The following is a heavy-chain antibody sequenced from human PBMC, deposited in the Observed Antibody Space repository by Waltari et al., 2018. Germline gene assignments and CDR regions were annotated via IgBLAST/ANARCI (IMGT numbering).Heavy chain of an antibody. Sequence: QLQLQESGPGLVKPSEPLSLPCSVSGGSILSNRPYWVWLRPPPGQGLEWIGTMSYSGATYSSPSLSSRVTIARDTSKNQLSLKLASVTAADTAVYFCATYLGASLGTAAFDVWGQGTMVTVSS. CDR3: ATYLGASLGTAAFDV. D-gene: IGHD1-1*01. CDR2: MSYSGAT. V-gene: IGHV4-39*01. J-gene: IGHJ3*01. CDR1: GGSILSNRPY.